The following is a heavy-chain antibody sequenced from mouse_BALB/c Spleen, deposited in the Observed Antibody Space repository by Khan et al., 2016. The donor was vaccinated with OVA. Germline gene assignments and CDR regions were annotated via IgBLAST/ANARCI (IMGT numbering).Heavy chain of an antibody. CDR3: VRVGYGACAY. J-gene: IGHJ3*01. CDR1: DYTFTSYY. D-gene: IGHD2-2*01. Sequence: VQLQHSGPELVKPGASVRISCKASDYTFTSYYIHWVKQRPGQGLEWIGWIYPGNINNNYTERFKGKATLTADKSSRTAYMPLSRLTSEASAVLCGVRVGYGACAYGGQGTLVTVSA. V-gene: IGHV1S56*01. CDR2: IYPGNINN.